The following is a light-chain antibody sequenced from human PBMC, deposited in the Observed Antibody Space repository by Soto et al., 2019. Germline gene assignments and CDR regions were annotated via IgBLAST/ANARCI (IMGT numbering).Light chain of an antibody. CDR3: QSYDSSLSGSV. Sequence: QSVLTQPPSVSGAPGQRVTISCTGSSSNIRAGYDVHWYQQLPGTPPKLLIYGNSNRPSGVPDRFSGSKSGTSASLAITGLQAEDEADYYCQSYDSSLSGSVFGGGTKVTVL. CDR1: SSNIRAGYD. J-gene: IGLJ2*01. CDR2: GNS. V-gene: IGLV1-40*01.